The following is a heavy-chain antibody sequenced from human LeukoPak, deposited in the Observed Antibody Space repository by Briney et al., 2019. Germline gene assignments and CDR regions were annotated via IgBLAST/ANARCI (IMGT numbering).Heavy chain of an antibody. V-gene: IGHV5-10-1*01. J-gene: IGHJ5*02. CDR1: GYSFTSNW. CDR3: ARQPEGTWFDP. Sequence: GESLKISCKGPGYSFTSNWISWVRQMPGKGLEWMGRIDPSDSYTNYSPSFQGHVTISADKSISTAYLQWSSLKASDTAMYYCARQPEGTWFDPWGQGTLVTVSS. D-gene: IGHD1-1*01. CDR2: IDPSDSYT.